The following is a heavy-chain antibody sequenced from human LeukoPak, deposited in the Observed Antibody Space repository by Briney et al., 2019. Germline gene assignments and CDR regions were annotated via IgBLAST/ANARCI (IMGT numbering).Heavy chain of an antibody. CDR1: GFNFSNYG. CDR2: IRFDGSDK. Sequence: PGGSLRLSCAASGFNFSNYGMHWVRQAPGKGLAWVALIRFDGSDKYYADSVKGRFTISRDNSKSTLYLQMNSLRAEDSAVSYCARGQPGVAAAGNLDYWGQGTLVTVSS. V-gene: IGHV3-30*02. J-gene: IGHJ4*02. CDR3: ARGQPGVAAAGNLDY. D-gene: IGHD6-13*01.